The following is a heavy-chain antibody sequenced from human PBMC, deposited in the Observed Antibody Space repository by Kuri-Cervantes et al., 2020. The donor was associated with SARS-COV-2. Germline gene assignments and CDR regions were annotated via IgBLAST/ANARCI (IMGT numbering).Heavy chain of an antibody. D-gene: IGHD3-9*01. J-gene: IGHJ6*03. V-gene: IGHV3-48*01. CDR2: ISSSSSTI. Sequence: GGSLRLSCAASGFTFSSYSMNWVRQAPGKGLEWVSYISSSSSTIYYADSVKGRFTISRDNAKNSLYLQMNSLRAEDTAVYYCARVNYDILTGAYYYYYMDVWGKGTTVTVSS. CDR3: ARVNYDILTGAYYYYYMDV. CDR1: GFTFSSYS.